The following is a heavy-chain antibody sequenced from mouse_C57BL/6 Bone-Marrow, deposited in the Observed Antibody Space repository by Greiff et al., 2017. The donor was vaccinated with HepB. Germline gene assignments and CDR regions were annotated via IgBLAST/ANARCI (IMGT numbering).Heavy chain of an antibody. CDR2: ISSGGDYI. D-gene: IGHD2-3*01. CDR3: TRDGYYSYYYAMDY. V-gene: IGHV5-9-1*02. Sequence: EVKVEESGEGLVKPGGSLKLSCAASGFTFSSYAMSWVRQTPEKRLEWVAYISSGGDYIYYADTVKGRFTISRDNARNTLYLQMSSLKSEDTAMYYCTRDGYYSYYYAMDYWGQGTSVTVSS. CDR1: GFTFSSYA. J-gene: IGHJ4*01.